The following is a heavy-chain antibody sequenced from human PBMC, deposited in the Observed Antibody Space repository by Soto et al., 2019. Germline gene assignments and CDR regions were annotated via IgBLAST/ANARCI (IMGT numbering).Heavy chain of an antibody. V-gene: IGHV3-33*01. CDR1: GFTFSSYG. D-gene: IGHD3-10*01. CDR2: IWSDGSKK. Sequence: PGGSLRLSCAASGFTFSSYGMHWVRQAPGKGLEWVAVIWSDGSKKYYADSVKGRFTISRDNSKSTLFLQMNSLRAEDTAVYYCARDGSGNYCVDHWGQGTLVTVSS. CDR3: ARDGSGNYCVDH. J-gene: IGHJ4*02.